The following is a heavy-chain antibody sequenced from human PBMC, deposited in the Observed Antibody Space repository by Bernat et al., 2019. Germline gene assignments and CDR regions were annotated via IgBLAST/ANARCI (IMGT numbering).Heavy chain of an antibody. D-gene: IGHD4-17*01. J-gene: IGHJ4*02. V-gene: IGHV1-8*01. CDR2: MNPNSGNT. CDR3: ARVAAQWGSDYVSDY. CDR1: GYTFTSYD. Sequence: QVQLVQSGAEVKKPGASVKVSCKASGYTFTSYDINWVRQATGQGLEWMGWMNPNSGNTGYAQKFQGRVTMTRNTSISTAYMALRSLRSEDTAVYYCARVAAQWGSDYVSDYWGQGTLVTVSS.